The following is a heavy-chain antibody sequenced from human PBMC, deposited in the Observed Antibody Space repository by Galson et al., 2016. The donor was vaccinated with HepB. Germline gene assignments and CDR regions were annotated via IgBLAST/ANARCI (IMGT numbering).Heavy chain of an antibody. CDR2: ISPYNGDT. V-gene: IGHV1-18*04. D-gene: IGHD1-26*01. Sequence: QSGAEVKKPGESLKISCKGSGYSFTNYWIGWVRQAPGQGLEWMGWISPYNGDTNYAQKLQGRVTVTTDTSASTAYMELRSLRSDDTAVYYCARGGGSAYYGMDVWGQGTTVTVSS. CDR1: GYSFTNYW. CDR3: ARGGGSAYYGMDV. J-gene: IGHJ6*02.